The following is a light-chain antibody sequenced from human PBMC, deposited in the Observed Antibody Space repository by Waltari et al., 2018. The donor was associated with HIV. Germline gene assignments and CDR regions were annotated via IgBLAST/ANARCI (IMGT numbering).Light chain of an antibody. Sequence: QSVLTQPASVSGSPGQSITISCTGTSSDVGGYNYFSWYQRHPGKAPKLIIYDVSNRPSVVSNRFSGSKSGNRASLTISGLQAEDEADYYCSSYTSSSTRVFGGGTTVTVL. CDR2: DVS. J-gene: IGLJ3*02. CDR1: SSDVGGYNY. V-gene: IGLV2-14*03. CDR3: SSYTSSSTRV.